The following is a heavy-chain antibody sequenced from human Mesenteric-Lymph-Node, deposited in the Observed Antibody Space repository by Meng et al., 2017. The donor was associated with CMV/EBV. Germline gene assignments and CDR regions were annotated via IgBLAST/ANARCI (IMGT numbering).Heavy chain of an antibody. J-gene: IGHJ6*02. CDR3: ARGPYYYYGMDV. V-gene: IGHV4-39*01. CDR1: GGSISSSSYY. CDR2: IYYSGST. Sequence: SETLSLTCTVSGGSISSSSYYWGWIRQSPGKGLEWIGNIYYSGSTYYNPSLKSRVTISVDTSKNQFSLKLSSVTAADTAVYYCARGPYYYYGMDVWGQGTTVTVSS.